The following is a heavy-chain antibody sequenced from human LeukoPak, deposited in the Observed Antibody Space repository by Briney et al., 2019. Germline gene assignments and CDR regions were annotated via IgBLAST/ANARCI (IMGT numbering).Heavy chain of an antibody. Sequence: PTETLLLTGAGRGGYVSSSRWSWIRQTPGKGLEWIGYIYNNGNNNYNPSLKSRISISVDTSKNQISLKLSSVTAADTALYYCARYSWSASTPGSWFDPWGQGTLVTVSS. CDR2: IYNNGNN. CDR1: GGYVSSSR. V-gene: IGHV4-59*08. D-gene: IGHD2-15*01. CDR3: ARYSWSASTPGSWFDP. J-gene: IGHJ5*02.